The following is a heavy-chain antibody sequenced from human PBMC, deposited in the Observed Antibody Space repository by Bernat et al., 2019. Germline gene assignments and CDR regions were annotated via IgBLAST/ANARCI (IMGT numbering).Heavy chain of an antibody. CDR3: ATDPRGLPIGDAFDI. J-gene: IGHJ3*02. D-gene: IGHD2-21*01. CDR1: GFTFSRYG. Sequence: QVQLVESGGGVVQPGRSLRLSCAASGFTFSRYGMHWVRQAPGKGLEWVAMIWFDGSDKYYADSVKGRFTISRDNSKNTLYLQMNSLRAEDTAVYYCATDPRGLPIGDAFDIWGRGTMVTVSS. V-gene: IGHV3-33*01. CDR2: IWFDGSDK.